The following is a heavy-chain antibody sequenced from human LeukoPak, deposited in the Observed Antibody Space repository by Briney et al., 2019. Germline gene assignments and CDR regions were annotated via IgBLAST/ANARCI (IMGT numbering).Heavy chain of an antibody. Sequence: ASVKVSCKASGYTFTGYFMHWVRLAPGQGLEWMGWINPNSGGTNYAQKFQGRVTMTRDTSISTAYMELSRLGSDDTAVYYCARGGLPIYYYYKDVWGKGTTVTVSS. CDR3: ARGGLPIYYYYKDV. D-gene: IGHD4-11*01. J-gene: IGHJ6*03. CDR2: INPNSGGT. CDR1: GYTFTGYF. V-gene: IGHV1-2*02.